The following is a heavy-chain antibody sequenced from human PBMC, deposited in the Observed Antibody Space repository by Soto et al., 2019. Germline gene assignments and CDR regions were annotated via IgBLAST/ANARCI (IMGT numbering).Heavy chain of an antibody. V-gene: IGHV1-69*13. CDR1: GGTFSSYA. CDR2: IIPIFGTA. CDR3: ARGSDCSSTSCSYFATLEHYYYYGMDV. Sequence: SVKVSCKASGGTFSSYAISWVRQAPGQGLEWMGGIIPIFGTANYAQKFQGRVTITADESTSTAYMELSSLRSEDTAVYYCARGSDCSSTSCSYFATLEHYYYYGMDVWGQGTTVTVSS. J-gene: IGHJ6*02. D-gene: IGHD2-2*01.